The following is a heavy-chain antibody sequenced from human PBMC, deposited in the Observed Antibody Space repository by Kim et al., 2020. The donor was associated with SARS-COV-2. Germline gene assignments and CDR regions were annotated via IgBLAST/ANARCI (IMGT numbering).Heavy chain of an antibody. V-gene: IGHV3-23*01. D-gene: IGHD3-10*01. Sequence: GGSLRLSCSASGFTLSSFATTWVRQAPGKGLEWVSVVTSAGGTFYADSVKGRFTISRDSSNNTVSLLMNSLRAEDTAIYFCAKLVYSSGRDYWGQGALVTVSS. CDR3: AKLVYSSGRDY. CDR1: GFTLSSFA. CDR2: VTSAGGT. J-gene: IGHJ4*02.